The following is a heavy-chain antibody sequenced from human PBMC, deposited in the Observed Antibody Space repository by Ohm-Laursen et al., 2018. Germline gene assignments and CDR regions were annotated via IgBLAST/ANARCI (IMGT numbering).Heavy chain of an antibody. CDR1: GYSISSGYY. CDR3: ARRDITKAFNI. CDR2: IHSSGST. Sequence: GTLSLTCIVSGYSISSGYYWGWIRQPPGKGLEWIGRIHSSGSTNYNPSLQSRVTMSEDTSKNQFSLRLSSVTAADTAVYFCARRDITKAFNIWGQGTLVTVSS. V-gene: IGHV4-38-2*02. J-gene: IGHJ3*02. D-gene: IGHD2-21*02.